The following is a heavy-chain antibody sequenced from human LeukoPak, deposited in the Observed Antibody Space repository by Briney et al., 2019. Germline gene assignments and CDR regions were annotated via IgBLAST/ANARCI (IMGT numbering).Heavy chain of an antibody. V-gene: IGHV4-39*01. D-gene: IGHD3-22*01. CDR3: ARGYDY. J-gene: IGHJ4*02. CDR2: INYSGST. CDR1: GGSIIGSTPY. Sequence: PSETLSLTCTVSGGSIIGSTPYWGGVRQPPGKGLDWIGIINYSGSTYYNPSLRSRVTISVDTSKNQFSLKLNSVTASDTAVYYCARGYDYWGQGTLVTVSS.